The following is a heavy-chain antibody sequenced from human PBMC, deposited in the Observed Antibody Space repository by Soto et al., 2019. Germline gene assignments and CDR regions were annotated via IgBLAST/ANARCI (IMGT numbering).Heavy chain of an antibody. J-gene: IGHJ6*03. CDR1: GGTFSSYT. CDR2: IIPILGIA. D-gene: IGHD5-12*01. CDR3: ARSIVATTDYYYYYMDV. Sequence: SVKVSCKASGGTFSSYTISWVRQAPGQGLEWTGRIIPILGIANYAQKFQGRVTITADKSTSTAYMELSSLRSEDTAVYYCARSIVATTDYYYYYMDVWGKGTTVTVSS. V-gene: IGHV1-69*02.